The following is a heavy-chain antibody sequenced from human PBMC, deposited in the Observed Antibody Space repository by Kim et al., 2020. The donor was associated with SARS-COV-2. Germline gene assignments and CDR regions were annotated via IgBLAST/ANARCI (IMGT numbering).Heavy chain of an antibody. J-gene: IGHJ6*02. V-gene: IGHV4-39*01. Sequence: SETLSLTCTVSGGSISSSSYYWGWIRQPPGKGLEWIGSIYYSGSTYYNPSLKSRVTISVDTSKNKFSLKLSSVTAADTAVYYCARPIWFGELSPGDYYYGMDVWGQGTTVTVSS. CDR3: ARPIWFGELSPGDYYYGMDV. CDR1: GGSISSSSYY. D-gene: IGHD3-10*01. CDR2: IYYSGST.